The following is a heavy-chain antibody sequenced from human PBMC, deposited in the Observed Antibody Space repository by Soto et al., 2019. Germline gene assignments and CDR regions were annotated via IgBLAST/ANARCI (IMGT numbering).Heavy chain of an antibody. CDR3: ARSGIAAAGYGY. CDR1: GGSISSYY. D-gene: IGHD6-13*01. J-gene: IGHJ4*02. Sequence: QVQLQESGPGLVKPSETLSLTCTVSGGSISSYYWSWIRQPPGKGLEWIGYIYYSGSTNYNPSLKSRVTISVEPSKNQFSLKLSSVTAADTAVYSCARSGIAAAGYGYWGQGTLVTVSS. V-gene: IGHV4-59*08. CDR2: IYYSGST.